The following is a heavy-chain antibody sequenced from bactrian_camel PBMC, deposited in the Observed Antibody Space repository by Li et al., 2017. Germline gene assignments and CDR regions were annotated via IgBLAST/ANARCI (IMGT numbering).Heavy chain of an antibody. V-gene: IGHV3S1*01. CDR2: INRDGGST. D-gene: IGHD4*01. J-gene: IGHJ4*01. Sequence: QVQLVESGGGSVQPGGSLRLSCVGSGFTLSYWSSWVRQAPGKGLEWVSRINRDGGSTYADSVKGRFTISRDNAKNTLYLQLNSLKTEDTAMYYCVNPTAPQRLEGQGTQVTVS. CDR1: GFTLSYW.